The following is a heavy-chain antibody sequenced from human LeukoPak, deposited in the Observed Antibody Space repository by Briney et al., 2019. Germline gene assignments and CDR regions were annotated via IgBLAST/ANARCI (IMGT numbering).Heavy chain of an antibody. CDR1: VGSISSHY. J-gene: IGHJ4*02. CDR3: ARTSYSGSRAYYDY. CDR2: IYKSGST. V-gene: IGHV4-59*11. Sequence: SETLSLTCTVSVGSISSHYWSGIRQPPGKGLEWIGYIYKSGSTKYNPSLKSRVTALVDTSKKKFSLELSSVTAADTAVYYCARTSYSGSRAYYDYWGQGTLVTVSS. D-gene: IGHD3-22*01.